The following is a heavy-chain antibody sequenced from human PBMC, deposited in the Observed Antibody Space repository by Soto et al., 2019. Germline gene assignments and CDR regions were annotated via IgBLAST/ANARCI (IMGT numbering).Heavy chain of an antibody. J-gene: IGHJ4*02. CDR1: GFTLGNFA. Sequence: AGGSLRLSCAASGFTLGNFAMTWVRQSPGKGLEWVSAVSGSGGSTYYADSVKGRFTISRDNSKNTLYLQMNSLRAEDTAVYYCAREGYDSSGFYALEDYWGQGTLVTVSS. D-gene: IGHD3-22*01. CDR2: VSGSGGST. CDR3: AREGYDSSGFYALEDY. V-gene: IGHV3-23*01.